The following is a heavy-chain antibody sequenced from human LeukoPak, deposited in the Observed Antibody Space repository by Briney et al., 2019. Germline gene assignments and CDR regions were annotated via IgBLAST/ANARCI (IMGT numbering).Heavy chain of an antibody. CDR1: GYTFTSYD. Sequence: ASVKVSCKASGYTFTSYDINWVRQATGQGLEWMGWMNPNSGNTGYAQKFQGRVTMTRNTSISTAYMELSSLRSEDTAAYYCARGGDIVVVPAADFDYWGQGTLVTVSS. V-gene: IGHV1-8*01. CDR3: ARGGDIVVVPAADFDY. D-gene: IGHD2-2*01. J-gene: IGHJ4*02. CDR2: MNPNSGNT.